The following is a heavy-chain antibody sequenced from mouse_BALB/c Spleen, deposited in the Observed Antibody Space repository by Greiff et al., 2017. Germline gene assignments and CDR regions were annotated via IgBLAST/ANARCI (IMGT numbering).Heavy chain of an antibody. Sequence: EVKLQQSGPGLVKPSQSLSLTCTVTGYSITSDYAWNWIRQFPGNKLEWMGYISYSGSTSYNPSLKSRISITRDTSKNQFFLQLNSVTTEDTATYYCARNWDYWYFDVWGAGTTVTVSS. CDR1: GYSITSDYA. V-gene: IGHV3-2*02. D-gene: IGHD4-1*01. CDR3: ARNWDYWYFDV. CDR2: ISYSGST. J-gene: IGHJ1*01.